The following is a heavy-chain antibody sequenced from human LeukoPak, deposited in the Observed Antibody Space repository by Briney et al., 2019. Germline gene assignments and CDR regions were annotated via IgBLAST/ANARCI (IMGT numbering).Heavy chain of an antibody. Sequence: GGSLRLSCAASGFTVSSNYMSWVRQAPGKGLGWVSVIYSGGSTYYADSVKGRFTISRDNSKNTLYLQMNSLRAEDTAVYYCARDSCSSTSCYIDYWGQGTLVTVSS. CDR1: GFTVSSNY. CDR2: IYSGGST. J-gene: IGHJ4*02. D-gene: IGHD2-2*01. V-gene: IGHV3-66*02. CDR3: ARDSCSSTSCYIDY.